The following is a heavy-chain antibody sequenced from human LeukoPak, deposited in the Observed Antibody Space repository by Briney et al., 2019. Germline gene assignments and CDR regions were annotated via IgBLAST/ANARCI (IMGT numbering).Heavy chain of an antibody. CDR3: AELGITMIGGV. D-gene: IGHD3-10*02. J-gene: IGHJ6*04. CDR1: GFNFGGYS. Sequence: GGSLRLSCVASGFNFGGYSMGWVRQAPGKGLEWVTYMNEYGSDIFYVDSVKGRFTISRDNAKNSLYLQMNSLRAEDTAVYYCAELGITMIGGVWGKGTTVTISS. CDR2: MNEYGSDI. V-gene: IGHV3-7*01.